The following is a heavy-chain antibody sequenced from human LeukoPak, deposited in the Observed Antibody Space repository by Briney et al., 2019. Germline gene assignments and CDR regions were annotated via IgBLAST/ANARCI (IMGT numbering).Heavy chain of an antibody. CDR1: GYTFTGYY. Sequence: ASVKVSCKASGYTFTGYYMHWVRQAPGQGLEWMGWINPNSGGTNYAQKFQGRVTMTRDTSISTAYMELSRLRSDDTAVYYCARVPPCGGDCYSDYWGQGTLVTVCS. D-gene: IGHD2-21*02. CDR3: ARVPPCGGDCYSDY. V-gene: IGHV1-2*02. CDR2: INPNSGGT. J-gene: IGHJ4*02.